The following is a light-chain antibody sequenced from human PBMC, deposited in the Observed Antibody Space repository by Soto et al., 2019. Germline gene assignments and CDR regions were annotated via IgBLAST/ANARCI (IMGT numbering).Light chain of an antibody. CDR2: DAS. V-gene: IGKV1-5*01. CDR1: QSISSW. CDR3: QQYNSYPWT. Sequence: DIQMTQSPSTLSASVGDRVTITCRASQSISSWLAWYQQKPGKAPKLLIYDASSLESGVPSRFSGSGSGTEFTLNIRSLQPDDFGTYYCQQYNSYPWTFGQGTKVEIK. J-gene: IGKJ1*01.